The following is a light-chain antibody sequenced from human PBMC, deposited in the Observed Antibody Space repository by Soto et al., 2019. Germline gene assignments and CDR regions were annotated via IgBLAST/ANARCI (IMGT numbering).Light chain of an antibody. CDR1: SSNIGSNY. Sequence: QSVLTQPPSASGTPGQRVTIPCSGSSSNIGSNYIYWYQQLPGTAPKLLIYRNNQRPSGVPDRFSGSKSGTSASLAISGLRSEHEADYYCAAWDDSLSGVVFGGGTQLTVL. CDR3: AAWDDSLSGVV. J-gene: IGLJ2*01. CDR2: RNN. V-gene: IGLV1-47*01.